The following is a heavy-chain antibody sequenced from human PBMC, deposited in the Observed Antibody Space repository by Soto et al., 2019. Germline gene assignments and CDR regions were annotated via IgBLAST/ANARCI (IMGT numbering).Heavy chain of an antibody. CDR1: GYTFTSYD. J-gene: IGHJ6*02. CDR3: ARGRSSSWYPDGYYYYGMDV. V-gene: IGHV1-8*01. Sequence: ASVKVFCKASGYTFTSYDINWVRQATGQGLEWMGWMNPNSGNTGYAQKFQGRVTMTRNTSISTAYMELSSLRSEDTAVYYCARGRSSSWYPDGYYYYGMDVWGQGTTVTVSS. D-gene: IGHD6-13*01. CDR2: MNPNSGNT.